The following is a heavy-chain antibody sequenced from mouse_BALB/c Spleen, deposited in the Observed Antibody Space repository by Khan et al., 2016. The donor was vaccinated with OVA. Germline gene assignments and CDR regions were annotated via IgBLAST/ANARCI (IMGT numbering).Heavy chain of an antibody. CDR3: ARDGSRYNYAMDY. CDR2: INYSGST. Sequence: VQLQQSGPGLVNPSQSLSLTCTVTGYSITSDYAWNWIRQFPGNKLEWMGYINYSGSTNYNPALKSRISITRDTSKNQFFLQLNSVTTEDTATDYCARDGSRYNYAMDYWGQGTSVTVSS. V-gene: IGHV3-2*02. CDR1: GYSITSDYA. J-gene: IGHJ4*01. D-gene: IGHD2-3*01.